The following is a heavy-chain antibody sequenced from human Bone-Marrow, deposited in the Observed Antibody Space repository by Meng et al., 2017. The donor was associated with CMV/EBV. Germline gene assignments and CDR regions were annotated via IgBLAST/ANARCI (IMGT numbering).Heavy chain of an antibody. CDR3: ARDIGCSSTSCYSGGT. CDR2: INPSGGST. CDR1: GYTFTSYY. D-gene: IGHD2-2*01. J-gene: IGHJ5*02. Sequence: ASVKVSCKASGYTFTSYYMHWVRQAPGQGLEWMGIINPSGGSTSYAQKFQGRVTTTRDTSTSTVYMELSSLRSEDTAVYYCARDIGCSSTSCYSGGTWGQGTLVTVSS. V-gene: IGHV1-46*01.